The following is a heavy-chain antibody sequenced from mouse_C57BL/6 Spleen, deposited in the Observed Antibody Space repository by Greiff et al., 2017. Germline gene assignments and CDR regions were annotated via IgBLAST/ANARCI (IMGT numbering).Heavy chain of an antibody. D-gene: IGHD1-1*01. V-gene: IGHV2-2*01. CDR1: GFSLTSYG. CDR3: ASEPISDYYGSSQWYFGV. Sequence: VQLQQSGPGLVQPSQSLSITCTVSGFSLTSYGVHWVRQSPGKGLEWLGVIWSGGSTDYNAAFISRLSISKDNSKSQVFFKMNSLQADDTAIYYCASEPISDYYGSSQWYFGVWGTGTTVTVSS. CDR2: IWSGGST. J-gene: IGHJ1*03.